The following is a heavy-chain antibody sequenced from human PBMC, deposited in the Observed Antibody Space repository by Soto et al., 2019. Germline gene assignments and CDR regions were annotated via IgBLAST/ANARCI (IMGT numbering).Heavy chain of an antibody. CDR2: ISYDGSNK. V-gene: IGHV3-30*18. D-gene: IGHD6-19*01. CDR3: AKDRDRNGGGGWYYYFDY. Sequence: QVQLVESGGGVVQPGRSLRLSCAASGFTFSSYGMHWVRQAPGKGLEWVAVISYDGSNKYYADSVKGRFTISRDNSKNTLYLQMNSLRAEDTAVYYCAKDRDRNGGGGWYYYFDYWGQGTLVTVSS. CDR1: GFTFSSYG. J-gene: IGHJ4*02.